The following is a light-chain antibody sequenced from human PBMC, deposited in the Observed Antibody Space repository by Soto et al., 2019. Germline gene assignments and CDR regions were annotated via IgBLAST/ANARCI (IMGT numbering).Light chain of an antibody. J-gene: IGLJ1*01. CDR1: SSNIGSNY. CDR2: RNN. V-gene: IGLV1-47*01. Sequence: QSVLTQPPSASGTPGQRVTFSCSGSSSNIGSNYVYWYQQLPGTAPKLLIYRNNQRPSGVPDRFSGSKSGTSASLAISGLRSEDEADYYCAAWDDSLSAHYVFGAGTKVTVL. CDR3: AAWDDSLSAHYV.